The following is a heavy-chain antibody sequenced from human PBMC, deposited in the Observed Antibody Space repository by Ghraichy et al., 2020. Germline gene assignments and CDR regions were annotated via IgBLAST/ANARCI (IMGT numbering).Heavy chain of an antibody. CDR2: ISSSSSSI. CDR3: ARNLYGITASYYYYGMDV. D-gene: IGHD1-20*01. CDR1: GFTFSSYS. J-gene: IGHJ6*02. Sequence: GESLNISCAASGFTFSSYSVTWVRQAPGKGLEWVSSISSSSSSIYYADSLKGRFTISRDNAKNSLYLQMNSLRAEDTAVYYCARNLYGITASYYYYGMDVCGPGTTGTVSS. V-gene: IGHV3-21*01.